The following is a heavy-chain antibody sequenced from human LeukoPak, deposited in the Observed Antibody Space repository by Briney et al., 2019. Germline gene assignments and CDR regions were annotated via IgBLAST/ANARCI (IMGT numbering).Heavy chain of an antibody. CDR2: FDPEDGET. CDR3: ATWAYYYGSGPRGYYFDY. D-gene: IGHD3-10*01. V-gene: IGHV1-24*01. CDR1: GYTLTELS. Sequence: EASVKVSCKVSGYTLTELSMHWVRQAPGKGLEGMGGFDPEDGETIYAQKFQGRVTMTEDTSTDTAYMELSSLRSEDTAVYYCATWAYYYGSGPRGYYFDYWGQGTLVTVSS. J-gene: IGHJ4*02.